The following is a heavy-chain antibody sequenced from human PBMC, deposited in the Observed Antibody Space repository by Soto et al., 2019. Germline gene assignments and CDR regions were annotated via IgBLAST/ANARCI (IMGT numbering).Heavy chain of an antibody. CDR1: GFTFSSST. V-gene: IGHV3-66*04. J-gene: IGHJ4*02. CDR2: IYAGGST. Sequence: PGGSLRLSCAASGFTFSSSTMTWVRQAPGKGLECVSLIYAGGSTYYADSVRGRFTISRDNSENTVYLQMDSLRADDTAVYFCARHFSRAFDYWGRGTLVTVSS. D-gene: IGHD3-3*02. CDR3: ARHFSRAFDY.